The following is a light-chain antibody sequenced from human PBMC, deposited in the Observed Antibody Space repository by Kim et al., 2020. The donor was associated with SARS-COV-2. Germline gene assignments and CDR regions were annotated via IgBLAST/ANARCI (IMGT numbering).Light chain of an antibody. CDR3: LQYNNWPLYT. Sequence: EVVMTQSPATLSVSPGERATLSCRASQSISSNLAWYQHKPGQAPRLLIFGASTRATGIPTRFSGSGSETDFTLTISSLQSEDFAVYYCLQYNNWPLYTFGQGTKLEI. CDR2: GAS. V-gene: IGKV3-15*01. CDR1: QSISSN. J-gene: IGKJ2*01.